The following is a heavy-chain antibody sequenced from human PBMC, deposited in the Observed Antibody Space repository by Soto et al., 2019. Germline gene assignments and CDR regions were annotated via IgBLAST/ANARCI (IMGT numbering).Heavy chain of an antibody. Sequence: SETLSLTCSVSGASIRSGGFYWSWLRHSPGKGLEWIGHIYYTGSTFVSPSLKGRLTISLDTSKNQFSLDLSSVTAADTAMYYCARIEMASIKWGRGTLVTVSS. CDR3: ARIEMASIK. D-gene: IGHD5-12*01. CDR2: IYYTGST. CDR1: GASIRSGGFY. V-gene: IGHV4-31*03. J-gene: IGHJ4*02.